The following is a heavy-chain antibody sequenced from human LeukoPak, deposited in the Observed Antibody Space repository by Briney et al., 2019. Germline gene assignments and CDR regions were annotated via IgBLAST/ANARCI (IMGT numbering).Heavy chain of an antibody. J-gene: IGHJ4*02. Sequence: EASVKVSCKASGGTFSSYAISWVRQAPGQGLEWMGGIIPIFGTANYAQKFQGRVTITADKSTSTAYMELSSLRSEDTAVYYCARGGDRYSSSWSLYWGQGTWSPSPQ. CDR2: IIPIFGTA. D-gene: IGHD6-13*01. V-gene: IGHV1-69*06. CDR1: GGTFSSYA. CDR3: ARGGDRYSSSWSLY.